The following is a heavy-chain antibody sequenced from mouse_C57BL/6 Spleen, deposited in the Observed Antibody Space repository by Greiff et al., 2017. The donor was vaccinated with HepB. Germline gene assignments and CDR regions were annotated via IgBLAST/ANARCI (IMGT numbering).Heavy chain of an antibody. D-gene: IGHD3-2*02. Sequence: QVQLQQPVAELVRPGSSVKLSCKASGYTFTSYWMHWVKQRPIQGLEWIGNIDPSDSETHYNQKFKDKATLTVDKSSSTAYMQLSSLTSEDSAVYYCARRGDSSGAWFAYWGQGTLVTVSA. CDR2: IDPSDSET. CDR1: GYTFTSYW. CDR3: ARRGDSSGAWFAY. V-gene: IGHV1-52*01. J-gene: IGHJ3*01.